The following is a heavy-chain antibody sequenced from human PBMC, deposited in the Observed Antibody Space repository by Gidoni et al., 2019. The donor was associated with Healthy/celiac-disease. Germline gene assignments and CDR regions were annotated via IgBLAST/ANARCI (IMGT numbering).Heavy chain of an antibody. V-gene: IGHV3-23*01. CDR2: ISGRGGSK. D-gene: IGHD3-22*01. J-gene: IGHJ4*02. Sequence: EVQLLESGGGLVQPGGSLRLSCAASGFPFSSYALSWVRQAPGKGLVWVSAISGRGGSKYYADSVKGRYTISRDNSKNTLYLQMNSLRAEDTAVYYCAKGRSEGYYYDSSGYYYFDYWGQGTLVTVSS. CDR3: AKGRSEGYYYDSSGYYYFDY. CDR1: GFPFSSYA.